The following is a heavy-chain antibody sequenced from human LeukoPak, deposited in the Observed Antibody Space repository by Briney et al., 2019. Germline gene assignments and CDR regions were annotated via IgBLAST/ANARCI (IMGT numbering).Heavy chain of an antibody. D-gene: IGHD3-10*01. V-gene: IGHV3-23*01. CDR3: ARALLWFGESVWYFDY. Sequence: PGGSLRLSCAASGFTFSSYAMSWVRQAPGKGLEWVSAISGSGGSTYYADSVKGRFTISRDNSKNTLYLQMNSLRAEDTAVYYCARALLWFGESVWYFDYWGQGTLVTVSS. J-gene: IGHJ4*02. CDR1: GFTFSSYA. CDR2: ISGSGGST.